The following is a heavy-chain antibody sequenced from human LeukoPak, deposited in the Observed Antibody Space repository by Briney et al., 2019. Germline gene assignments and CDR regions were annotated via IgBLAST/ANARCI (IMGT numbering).Heavy chain of an antibody. V-gene: IGHV4-39*07. CDR1: GGSISSSSYY. CDR2: INHSGST. CDR3: ARGIYERYSGYAF. Sequence: SETLSLTCTVSGGSISSSSYYWGWIRQPPGKGLEWIGEINHSGSTNYNPSLKSRVTISVDTSKNQFSLKLSSVTAADTAVYYCARGIYERYSGYAFWGQGTLVTVSS. D-gene: IGHD5-12*01. J-gene: IGHJ4*02.